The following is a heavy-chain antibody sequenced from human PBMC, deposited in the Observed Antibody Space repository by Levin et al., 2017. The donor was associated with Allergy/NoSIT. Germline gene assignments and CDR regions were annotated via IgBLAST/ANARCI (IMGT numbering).Heavy chain of an antibody. D-gene: IGHD6-13*01. J-gene: IGHJ6*02. CDR3: ARGIAAAGSGDYGMDV. Sequence: SETLSLTCAVSGGSISSGGYSWSWIRQPPGKGLEWIGYIYHSGSTYYNPSLKSRVTISVDRSKNQFSLKLSSVTAADTAVYYCARGIAAAGSGDYGMDVWGQGTTVTVSS. CDR2: IYHSGST. V-gene: IGHV4-30-2*01. CDR1: GGSISSGGYS.